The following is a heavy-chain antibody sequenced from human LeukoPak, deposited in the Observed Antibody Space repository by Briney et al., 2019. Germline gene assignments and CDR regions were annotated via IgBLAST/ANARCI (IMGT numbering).Heavy chain of an antibody. CDR2: ISSSGSTI. CDR3: ARGHLYCTNGVCYEDY. J-gene: IGHJ4*02. V-gene: IGHV3-11*01. CDR1: GFTFSDYY. Sequence: GGSLRLSCAASGFTFSDYYMSWIRQAPGKGLEWVPYISSSGSTIYYADSVKGRFTISRDNAKNSLYLQMNSLRAEDTAVYYCARGHLYCTNGVCYEDYWGQGTLVTVSS. D-gene: IGHD2-8*01.